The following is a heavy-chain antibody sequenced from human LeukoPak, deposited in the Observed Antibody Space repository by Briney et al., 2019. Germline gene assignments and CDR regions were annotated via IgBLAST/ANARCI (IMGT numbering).Heavy chain of an antibody. CDR1: GFAVSSNY. J-gene: IGHJ4*02. V-gene: IGHV3-53*01. Sequence: PGGSLRLSCAASGFAVSSNYMNWVRQAPGKGLEWVSAIYSVGNTYYVDSVKGRFTISRDNSKNTLYLQMSSLRAEDTAVYYCARGRPRPGDFDYWGQGTLVTVSS. CDR3: ARGRPRPGDFDY. D-gene: IGHD1-14*01. CDR2: IYSVGNT.